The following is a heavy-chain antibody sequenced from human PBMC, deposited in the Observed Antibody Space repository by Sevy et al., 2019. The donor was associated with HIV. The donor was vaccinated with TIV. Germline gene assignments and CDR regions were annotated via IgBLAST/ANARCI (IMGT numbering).Heavy chain of an antibody. J-gene: IGHJ4*02. V-gene: IGHV3-53*01. CDR3: ARGSSWDPTAFDF. Sequence: GGSLRLSCAASGFAVSGTYMDWVRQAPGKGLEWVSVMYTGGSRYYPDPLKGRFSVSRDNSKNTLYLQMNSLRVEDTAVYYCARGSSWDPTAFDFWGQGTLVTVSS. CDR1: GFAVSGTY. D-gene: IGHD4-4*01. CDR2: MYTGGSR.